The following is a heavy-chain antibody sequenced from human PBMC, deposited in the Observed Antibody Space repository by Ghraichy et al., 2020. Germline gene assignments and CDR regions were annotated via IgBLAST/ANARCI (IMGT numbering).Heavy chain of an antibody. CDR2: IYYTGST. V-gene: IGHV4-59*02. J-gene: IGHJ4*02. CDR1: GGSVSSYY. D-gene: IGHD6-6*01. Sequence: SETLSLTCTVSGGSVSSYYWSWIRQPPGRGLEWIGYIYYTGSTNCNPSLKSRVNLSLDSSENQVSLTLTSVTAADTAVYYCARGLRSSSSQGTTSDYWGQGTLVTVSS. CDR3: ARGLRSSSSQGTTSDY.